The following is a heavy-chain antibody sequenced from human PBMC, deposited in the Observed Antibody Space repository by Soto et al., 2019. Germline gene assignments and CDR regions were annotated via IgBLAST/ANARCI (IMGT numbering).Heavy chain of an antibody. Sequence: QITLKESRPTLVEPTQTLTLTCTFSGFSLSTSGVGVGWVRQPPGKALEWLALLYWDDDRRYNPSLNNRLPITKDTSKNQVDPNMTNLGPVDTGTYYCAHYTTKPYLDVWGTGTTVTVSS. CDR3: AHYTTKPYLDV. J-gene: IGHJ6*03. D-gene: IGHD1-1*01. CDR2: LYWDDDR. CDR1: GFSLSTSGVG. V-gene: IGHV2-5*02.